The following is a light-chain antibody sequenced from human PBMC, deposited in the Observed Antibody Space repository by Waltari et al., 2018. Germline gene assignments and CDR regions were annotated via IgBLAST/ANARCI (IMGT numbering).Light chain of an antibody. CDR2: AAS. CDR3: QQANDFPYN. CDR1: QVVANW. J-gene: IGKJ2*01. Sequence: DIQVTQSPSSVSASVGDRVTITCRASQVVANWLAWYQQKPGKAPKLLIYAASSLQSGVPSRFSGSGSETDFTLTISSLQPEDFATYYCQQANDFPYNFGQGTRLEIK. V-gene: IGKV1-12*02.